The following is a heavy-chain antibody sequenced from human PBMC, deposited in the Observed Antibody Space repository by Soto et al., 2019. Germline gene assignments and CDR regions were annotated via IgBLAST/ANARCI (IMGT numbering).Heavy chain of an antibody. J-gene: IGHJ4*02. CDR1: GGSISSSSYY. D-gene: IGHD2-15*01. Sequence: SETLSLTCTVTGGSISSSSYYWGWIRQPPGKGLEWVGTIYYSGSTYYNPSLRSRVTISVDSSKNQFSLKLNSVTAADTAFYYCASLPDIAIVIPADYWGQGTLVTVS. CDR3: ASLPDIAIVIPADY. CDR2: IYYSGST. V-gene: IGHV4-39*01.